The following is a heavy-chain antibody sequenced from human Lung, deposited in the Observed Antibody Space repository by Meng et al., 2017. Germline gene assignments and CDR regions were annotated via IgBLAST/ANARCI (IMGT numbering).Heavy chain of an antibody. CDR1: GFTFRRNA. J-gene: IGHJ4*02. CDR3: ARNNYGDYYFDY. V-gene: IGHV3-30*01. D-gene: IGHD4-17*01. Sequence: AESGVSAVPAGWSLRLPSSDLGFTFRRNARHWARQGTRKGVGWVAAILYEGSYQNYADSVTGRLTISRDNSENTLYLQMNSLRAEDTAVYYCARNNYGDYYFDYWGQGPLVTVSS. CDR2: ILYEGSYQ.